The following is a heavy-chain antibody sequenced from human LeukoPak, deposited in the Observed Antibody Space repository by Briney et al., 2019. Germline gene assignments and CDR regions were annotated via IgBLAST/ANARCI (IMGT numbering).Heavy chain of an antibody. Sequence: TGGSLRLSCAASGFTVSSNYMSWVRQAPGKGLEWVSVIYSGGSTYYADSVKGRFTISRDNSKNTLYLQMNSLRAEDTAVYYCAWCIVVVVAAPYYYYMDVWGKGTTVTVSS. CDR3: AWCIVVVVAAPYYYYMDV. CDR1: GFTVSSNY. CDR2: IYSGGST. D-gene: IGHD2-15*01. V-gene: IGHV3-66*01. J-gene: IGHJ6*03.